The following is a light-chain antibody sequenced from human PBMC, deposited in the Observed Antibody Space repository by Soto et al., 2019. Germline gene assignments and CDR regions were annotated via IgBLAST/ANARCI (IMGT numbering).Light chain of an antibody. CDR2: DAS. Sequence: DIQMTQSPSTLSSSVGDRFTITCRASRSISNWLAWYQQRPGIAPKLLIFDASILQSGVPSRFSGSGSGTEFTLSISRLQTDDFATYYCQQYGSFSPITFGGGTKVDIK. V-gene: IGKV1-5*01. CDR1: RSISNW. CDR3: QQYGSFSPIT. J-gene: IGKJ4*01.